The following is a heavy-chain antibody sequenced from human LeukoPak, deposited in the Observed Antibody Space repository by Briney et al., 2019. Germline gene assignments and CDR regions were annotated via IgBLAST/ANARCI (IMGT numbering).Heavy chain of an antibody. Sequence: PGGSLRLSCAASGFTFSSYAMSWVRQAPGKGLEWVSCISSRSSYIYYADSVKGRFTISRDNAKNSLYLQMNILRAEDTAVYYCARGTSPAKNWFDPWGQGTLVTVSS. V-gene: IGHV3-21*01. D-gene: IGHD2-2*01. J-gene: IGHJ5*02. CDR2: ISSRSSYI. CDR3: ARGTSPAKNWFDP. CDR1: GFTFSSYA.